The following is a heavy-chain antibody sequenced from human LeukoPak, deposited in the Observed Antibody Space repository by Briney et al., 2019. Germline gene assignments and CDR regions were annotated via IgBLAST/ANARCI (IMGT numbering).Heavy chain of an antibody. J-gene: IGHJ4*02. CDR2: IHPSGTT. V-gene: IGHV4-4*07. CDR3: AREYTFGILFDY. CDR1: GGSISGYY. Sequence: SETLSLTCTVSGGSISGYYWTWIRQPAGKRLEWIGRIHPSGTTNYNPSLKRRVIMSIDTSKNQFSLRLSPVTAADTAIYYCAREYTFGILFDYWGQGILVTVSS. D-gene: IGHD3-3*01.